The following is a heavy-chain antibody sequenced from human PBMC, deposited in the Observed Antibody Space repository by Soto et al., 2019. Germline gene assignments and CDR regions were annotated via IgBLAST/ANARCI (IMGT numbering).Heavy chain of an antibody. CDR3: AKRSSSSTFDY. CDR1: GFTFSSYA. V-gene: IGHV3-23*01. D-gene: IGHD6-6*01. J-gene: IGHJ4*02. CDR2: ISGSDDST. Sequence: EVQLLESGGCMVQPGESLRLSGAASGFTFSSYAMSWVRQAPGKGLEWVSVISGSDDSTYYADSVKGRFTISRDNSKNTLYLQMYSLRAEDTAVYYCAKRSSSSTFDYWGQGTLGTVSS.